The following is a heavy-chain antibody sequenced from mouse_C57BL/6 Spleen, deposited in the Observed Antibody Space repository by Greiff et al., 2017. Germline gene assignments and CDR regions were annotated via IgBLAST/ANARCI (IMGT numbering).Heavy chain of an antibody. V-gene: IGHV5-9*01. CDR2: ISGGGGNT. CDR3: ARHAANSYYFDY. Sequence: VESGGGLVKPGGSLKLFCAASGFTFSSYTMSWVRQTPEKRLEWVATISGGGGNTYYPDSVKGRFTISRDNAKNTLYLQMSSLRSEDTGLYYCARHAANSYYFDYWGQGTTLTVSS. J-gene: IGHJ2*01. CDR1: GFTFSSYT. D-gene: IGHD1-2*01.